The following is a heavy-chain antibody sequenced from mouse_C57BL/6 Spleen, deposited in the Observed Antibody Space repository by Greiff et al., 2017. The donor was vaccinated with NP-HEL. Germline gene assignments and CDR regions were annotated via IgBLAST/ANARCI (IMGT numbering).Heavy chain of an antibody. CDR2: LWSGGST. J-gene: IGHJ1*03. D-gene: IGHD1-3*01. Sequence: QVQLKESGPGLVQPSQSLSITCTVSGFSLTSYGVHWVRPSPGKGLEWLGVLWSGGSTDYNAAFISSLSISKENSKRQVLFKRNSLQADDTAIYYCAGGVSSKMGLRYFDVWGTGTTVTVSS. CDR1: GFSLTSYG. V-gene: IGHV2-2*01. CDR3: AGGVSSKMGLRYFDV.